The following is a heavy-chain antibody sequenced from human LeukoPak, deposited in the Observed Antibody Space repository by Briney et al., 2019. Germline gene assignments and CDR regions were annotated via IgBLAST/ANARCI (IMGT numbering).Heavy chain of an antibody. J-gene: IGHJ4*02. CDR3: AKVRWFGELSSDY. V-gene: IGHV3-23*01. CDR2: ISGSGGST. Sequence: GGSLRLSCAASGFTVSSNYMSWVRQAPGKGLEWVSAISGSGGSTYYADSVKGRFTISRDNSKNTLYLQMNSLRAEDTAVYYCAKVRWFGELSSDYWGQGTLVTVSS. D-gene: IGHD3-10*01. CDR1: GFTVSSNY.